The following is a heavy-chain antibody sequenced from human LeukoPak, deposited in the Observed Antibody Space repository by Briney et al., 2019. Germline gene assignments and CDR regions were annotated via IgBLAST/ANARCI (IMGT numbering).Heavy chain of an antibody. D-gene: IGHD5-12*01. CDR3: ARDPKKGGYVSHYMDV. J-gene: IGHJ6*03. CDR2: INPNSGGT. Sequence: ASVKVSCKASGYTFTGYYMHWVRQAPGQGLEWMGWINPNSGGTNYAQKFQGRVTMTRDTSISTDYMELRSLRSDDTAVYYCARDPKKGGYVSHYMDVWGKGTTVTVSS. V-gene: IGHV1-2*02. CDR1: GYTFTGYY.